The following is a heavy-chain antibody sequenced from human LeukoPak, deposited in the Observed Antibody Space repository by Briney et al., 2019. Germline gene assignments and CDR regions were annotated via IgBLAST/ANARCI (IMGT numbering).Heavy chain of an antibody. J-gene: IGHJ3*02. CDR1: GFTFSSYE. D-gene: IGHD3-22*01. CDR3: AKKTPEDADYDISGPDAFDM. CDR2: ITGSGSTK. V-gene: IGHV3-48*03. Sequence: PGGSLRLSCVASGFTFSSYEMNWVRQAPGKGLEWVSYITGSGSTKYYADSVQGRFTISRDNAKISLYLQMNSLRAEDTAIYYLAKKTPEDADYDISGPDAFDMGGKGTMVPV.